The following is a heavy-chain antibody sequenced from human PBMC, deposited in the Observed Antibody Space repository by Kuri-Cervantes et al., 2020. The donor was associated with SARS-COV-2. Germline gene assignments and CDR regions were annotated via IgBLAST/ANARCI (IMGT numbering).Heavy chain of an antibody. CDR3: ARQGGIVARGWFDP. CDR2: IYPGDSDT. Sequence: GESLKISCKASGYNLTTYWIDWVRQMPGKGLEWMGIIYPGDSDTRYSPSFQGQVTISADKSISTAYLQWSSLKASDTAMYYCARQGGIVARGWFDPWGQGTRVTVSS. V-gene: IGHV5-51*01. D-gene: IGHD2-15*01. J-gene: IGHJ5*02. CDR1: GYNLTTYW.